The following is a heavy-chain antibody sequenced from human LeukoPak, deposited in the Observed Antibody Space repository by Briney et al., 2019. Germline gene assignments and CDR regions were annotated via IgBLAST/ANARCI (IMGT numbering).Heavy chain of an antibody. CDR3: ARGYCGSTSCPKAHYFDY. CDR1: GFTFSSYW. Sequence: GGSLRLSCAASGFTFSSYWMHWVRQAPGKGLVWVTRINSDGSSTSYADSVKGRFTISRDNAKNTLYLQMNSLRAEDTAAYYCARGYCGSTSCPKAHYFDYWGQGTLVTVSS. D-gene: IGHD2-2*01. V-gene: IGHV3-74*01. J-gene: IGHJ4*02. CDR2: INSDGSST.